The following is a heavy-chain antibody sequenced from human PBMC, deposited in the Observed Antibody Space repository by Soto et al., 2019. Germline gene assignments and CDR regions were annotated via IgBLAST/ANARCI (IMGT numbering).Heavy chain of an antibody. CDR1: GGSFSDYY. CDR2: ISHSGST. D-gene: IGHD2-15*01. CDR3: ARSDIVIYYFDY. J-gene: IGHJ4*02. Sequence: PSEPLSLTCAVYGGSFSDYYWSWIRQPPGKGLEWIGEISHSGSTNYNPSLKSRVTISVDTSKNQFSLKLSSVTAADTAVYYCARSDIVIYYFDYWGQGTLVTVSS. V-gene: IGHV4-34*01.